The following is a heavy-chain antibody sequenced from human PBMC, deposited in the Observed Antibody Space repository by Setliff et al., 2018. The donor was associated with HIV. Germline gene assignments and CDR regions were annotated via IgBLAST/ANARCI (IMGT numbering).Heavy chain of an antibody. Sequence: LSLTCTVSGGSISSYYWSWIRQPPGKGLEWIGYIYYSGSTNYNPSLKSRVTISVDTSKNQFSLKLTSVTAADAAVYYCTGDYNSGSYRFDYWGQGTPVTVSS. V-gene: IGHV4-59*08. CDR1: GGSISSYY. CDR3: TGDYNSGSYRFDY. J-gene: IGHJ4*02. D-gene: IGHD3-10*01. CDR2: IYYSGST.